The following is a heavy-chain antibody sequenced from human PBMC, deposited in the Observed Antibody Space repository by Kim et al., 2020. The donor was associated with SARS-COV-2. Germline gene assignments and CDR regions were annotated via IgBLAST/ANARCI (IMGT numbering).Heavy chain of an antibody. CDR1: GAAITSSNW. CDR3: SRAVSSDWTFRDWFDP. Sequence: SETLSLTCAVTGAAITSSNWWSWVRKPPGKGLEWIGEISPSGSTNYSPSLKSRLTLSIDKSKNSFSLDLNSVTAADTAVYYCSRAVSSDWTFRDWFDP. CDR2: ISPSGST. V-gene: IGHV4-4*02. J-gene: IGHJ5*02. D-gene: IGHD6-19*01.